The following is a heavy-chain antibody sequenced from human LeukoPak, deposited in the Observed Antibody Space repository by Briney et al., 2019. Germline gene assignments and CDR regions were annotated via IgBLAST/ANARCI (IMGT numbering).Heavy chain of an antibody. J-gene: IGHJ1*01. V-gene: IGHV4-4*07. Sequence: SETLSLTCTVSGGSISSYYWSWIRQPAGKGLEWIGRIYTSGSTNYNPSLKSRVTISVDTSKNQFSLKLSSVTAADTAVYYCARVSPSSSSAAEYFQHWGQGTLVTVSS. CDR2: IYTSGST. D-gene: IGHD6-6*01. CDR3: ARVSPSSSSAAEYFQH. CDR1: GGSISSYY.